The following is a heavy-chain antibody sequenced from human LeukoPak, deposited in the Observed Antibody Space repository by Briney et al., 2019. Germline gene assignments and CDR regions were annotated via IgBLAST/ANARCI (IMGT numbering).Heavy chain of an antibody. CDR2: IYYSGST. Sequence: SETLSLTCTVSGGSISSSSYYWGSIRQPPGKGLEWIGSIYYSGSTYYNPSLKSRVTISVDTSKNQFSLKLSSVTAADTAVYYCARGNEYYDILTGYYFDYWGQGTLVTVSS. CDR1: GGSISSSSYY. J-gene: IGHJ4*02. D-gene: IGHD3-9*01. CDR3: ARGNEYYDILTGYYFDY. V-gene: IGHV4-39*01.